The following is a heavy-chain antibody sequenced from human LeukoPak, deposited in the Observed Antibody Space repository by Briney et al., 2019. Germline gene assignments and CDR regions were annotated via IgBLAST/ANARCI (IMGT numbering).Heavy chain of an antibody. CDR2: INQGGSEK. J-gene: IGHJ4*02. CDR1: GFTFSSYW. D-gene: IGHD6-13*01. Sequence: GGSLRLSCAGSGFTFSSYWMGWVRQAPGKGLEWVGNINQGGSEKYYWDSVKGRFTISRDNAKNSLYLQMNSLRAEDTAVYYCAKIVSYSSSWYSPLDYWGQGTLVTVSS. V-gene: IGHV3-7*03. CDR3: AKIVSYSSSWYSPLDY.